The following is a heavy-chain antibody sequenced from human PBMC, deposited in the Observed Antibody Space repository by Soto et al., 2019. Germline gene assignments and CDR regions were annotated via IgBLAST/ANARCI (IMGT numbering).Heavy chain of an antibody. D-gene: IGHD3-10*01. Sequence: GGSLRLSCAASGFTFSNYAMSWVRQAPGKGLEWVSGMSSSGGSTYYADSVKGRFTISRDNSKNTLYLQMYSLRAEDTAVYYCAKDYYSGSGSFYDYWGQGTLVTVSS. CDR1: GFTFSNYA. CDR3: AKDYYSGSGSFYDY. CDR2: MSSSGGST. V-gene: IGHV3-23*01. J-gene: IGHJ4*02.